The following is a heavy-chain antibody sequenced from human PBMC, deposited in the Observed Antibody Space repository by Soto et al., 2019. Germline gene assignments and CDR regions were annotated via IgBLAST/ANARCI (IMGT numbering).Heavy chain of an antibody. J-gene: IGHJ4*02. CDR2: ISANSGNT. D-gene: IGHD3-22*01. CDR1: GVIVNNYA. CDR3: ARGGNYDSRGRDF. V-gene: IGHV1-18*04. Sequence: AAVKVSCKAFGVIVNNYAISWVRQTPGQGLEWMGWISANSGNTNYAQKLQGRVNMTTDTSTRTAYMELRSLRSDDTAVYHCARGGNYDSRGRDFWGQGTLVTVSS.